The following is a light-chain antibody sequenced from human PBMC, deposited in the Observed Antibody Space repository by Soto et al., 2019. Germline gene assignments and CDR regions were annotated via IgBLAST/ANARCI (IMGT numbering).Light chain of an antibody. J-gene: IGLJ1*01. CDR1: TSDVGNYNY. CDR3: NSYTSRSTYV. Sequence: QSVLTQPASVSGPPGQSITISCTGTTSDVGNYNYVSWYQHHPSKAPKLMIYEVTNRPSGVSNRFSGSKSGNTASLTISGLQAEDEADYYCNSYTSRSTYVFGTGTRSPS. CDR2: EVT. V-gene: IGLV2-14*01.